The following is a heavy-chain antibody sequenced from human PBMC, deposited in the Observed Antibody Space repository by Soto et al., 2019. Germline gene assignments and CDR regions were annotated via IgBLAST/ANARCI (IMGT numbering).Heavy chain of an antibody. Sequence: SETLSLTCAVYGGSFSGYSWRWIRHPPGKGLEWIVEINHSGSTNYNPSLKSRVTISVDTSKNQFSLKLRSVTAADTAVYYCARDPINYDILTGYYKVYGMDVWGQGTTVT. D-gene: IGHD3-9*01. J-gene: IGHJ6*02. CDR1: GGSFSGYS. V-gene: IGHV4-34*01. CDR2: INHSGST. CDR3: ARDPINYDILTGYYKVYGMDV.